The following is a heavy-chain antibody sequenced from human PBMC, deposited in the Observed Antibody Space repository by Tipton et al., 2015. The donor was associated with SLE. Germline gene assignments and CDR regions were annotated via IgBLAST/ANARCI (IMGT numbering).Heavy chain of an antibody. D-gene: IGHD3-10*01. V-gene: IGHV4-59*08. CDR3: ARQRLRLLSPLDA. CDR2: VCNSVST. CDR1: GASVSSFC. Sequence: LRLSCTVSGASVSSFCWNWIRQSPGKGLEWIACVCNSVSTNYDPSLKSRGTISVDTSKNHFSLELTSVAAADTAVYYCARQRLRLLSPLDAWGQGTTVTVS. J-gene: IGHJ6*02.